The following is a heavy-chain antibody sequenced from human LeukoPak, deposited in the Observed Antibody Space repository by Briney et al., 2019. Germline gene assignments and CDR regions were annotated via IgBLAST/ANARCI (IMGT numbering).Heavy chain of an antibody. CDR2: ISSNGGST. V-gene: IGHV3-64*01. D-gene: IGHD1-1*01. CDR3: ARDGVTRRYNMYFYMDV. Sequence: GGSLRLSCAASGFTFSSYAMHWVRQAPGKGLEYVSAISSNGGSTYYANSVKGRFTISRDNSKNTLYLQMGSLRAEDMAVHYCARDGVTRRYNMYFYMDVWGKGTTVTVSS. J-gene: IGHJ6*03. CDR1: GFTFSSYA.